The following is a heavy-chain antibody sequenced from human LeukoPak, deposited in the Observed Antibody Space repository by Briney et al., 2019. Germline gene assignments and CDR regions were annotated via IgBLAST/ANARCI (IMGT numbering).Heavy chain of an antibody. CDR2: IYPGDSDI. D-gene: IGHD5-12*01. V-gene: IGHV5-51*01. CDR3: ARRAYSGYEFDY. J-gene: IGHJ4*02. CDR1: GYSLTTYW. Sequence: GESLKISCKGSGYSLTTYWIAWVRQMPGKGPEWMGIIYPGDSDIRYSPSFQGQVTISVDKSISTAYLQQSSLKASDTAMYYCARRAYSGYEFDYWGQGTLVTVSS.